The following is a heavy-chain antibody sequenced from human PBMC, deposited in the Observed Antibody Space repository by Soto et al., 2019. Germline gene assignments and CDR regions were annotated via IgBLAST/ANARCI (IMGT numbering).Heavy chain of an antibody. CDR1: GFTFSNYW. V-gene: IGHV3-7*01. D-gene: IGHD2-21*01. CDR3: ASARHIGP. Sequence: GGSLRLSCAASGFTFSNYWMSWVRQAPGKGLEWVANIKEDGSERNYVDSVKGRFTISRDNAENSLYLQMNSLRAEDTAVYYCASARHIGPWGQGTLVTVSS. CDR2: IKEDGSER. J-gene: IGHJ5*02.